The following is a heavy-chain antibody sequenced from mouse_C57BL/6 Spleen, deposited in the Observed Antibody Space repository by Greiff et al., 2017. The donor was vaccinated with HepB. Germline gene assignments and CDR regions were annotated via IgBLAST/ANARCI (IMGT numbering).Heavy chain of an antibody. J-gene: IGHJ1*03. D-gene: IGHD1-1*01. Sequence: QVTLKESGPGILQSSQTLSLTCSFSGFSLSTSGMGVSWIRQPSGKGLEWLAHIYWDDDKRYNPSLKSRLTISKDTSRNQVFLKITRVDTADTATYYCARSRTYYGSSYVGYWYFDVWGTGTTVTVSS. CDR1: GFSLSTSGMG. CDR2: IYWDDDK. CDR3: ARSRTYYGSSYVGYWYFDV. V-gene: IGHV8-12*01.